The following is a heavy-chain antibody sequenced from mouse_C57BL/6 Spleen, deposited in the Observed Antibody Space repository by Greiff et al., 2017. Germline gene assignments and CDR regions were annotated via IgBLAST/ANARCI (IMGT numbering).Heavy chain of an antibody. D-gene: IGHD4-1*01. J-gene: IGHJ3*01. Sequence: QVQLQQSGAELVKPGASVKLSCKASGYTFTSYWMQWVKQRPGQGLEWIGEIDPSDSYTNYNQKFKGKATLTVDTSSSTAYMQLSSLTSEDSAVYYCARRETGFAYWGQGTLVTVSA. CDR2: IDPSDSYT. CDR3: ARRETGFAY. CDR1: GYTFTSYW. V-gene: IGHV1-50*01.